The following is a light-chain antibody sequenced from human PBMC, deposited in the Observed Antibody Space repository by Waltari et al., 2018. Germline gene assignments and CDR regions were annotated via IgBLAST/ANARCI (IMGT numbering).Light chain of an antibody. V-gene: IGKV1D-12*01. Sequence: DIQMTQSPSSVSASVGDSATITCRASQGIRSWLAWYQQKPGKAPKLLIHAASSLQSGVPSRFSGGGSGTDFTLTISSLQPEDFATYYCQQGNSFPTFGQGTRLEIK. CDR3: QQGNSFPT. CDR1: QGIRSW. CDR2: AAS. J-gene: IGKJ5*01.